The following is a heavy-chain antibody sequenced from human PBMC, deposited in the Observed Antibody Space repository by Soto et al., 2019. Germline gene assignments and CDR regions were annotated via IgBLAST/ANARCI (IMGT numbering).Heavy chain of an antibody. CDR3: ARTPGGSSSFVDY. CDR1: GYTFTDYG. J-gene: IGHJ4*02. V-gene: IGHV1-18*01. Sequence: ASVKVSCKTSGYTFTDYGISWVRQAPGQGLEWLGWISASNGNTKYSQKFQGRVTITRDTSASTAYMELSSLRSEDTAVYYCARTPGGSSSFVDYWGQGTLVTVSS. CDR2: ISASNGNT. D-gene: IGHD6-6*01.